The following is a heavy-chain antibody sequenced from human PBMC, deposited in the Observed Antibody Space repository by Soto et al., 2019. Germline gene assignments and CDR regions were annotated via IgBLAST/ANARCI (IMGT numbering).Heavy chain of an antibody. Sequence: ASVKVSCKASGYTFTSYYMHWVRQAPGQGLEWIGIISPSGGSTSYAQKSQGRVTMTSDTSTSTVYMELSSLRSEDTAVYYCARERAATVAFDYWGQGTLVTVSS. V-gene: IGHV1-46*01. CDR2: ISPSGGST. CDR3: ARERAATVAFDY. CDR1: GYTFTSYY. J-gene: IGHJ4*02. D-gene: IGHD2-15*01.